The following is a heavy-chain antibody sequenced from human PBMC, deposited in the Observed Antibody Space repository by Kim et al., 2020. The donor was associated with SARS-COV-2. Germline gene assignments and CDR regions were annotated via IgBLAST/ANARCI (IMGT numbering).Heavy chain of an antibody. Sequence: SVKVSCKASGGTFSSYAITWVRQAPGQGLKWMGGIIPLFSTANYAQKFQGRVTITADESTSTAYMELSSLRSEDTAVYYCARGGYRYGHLNDYYAMDVWGQGTTVTVSS. D-gene: IGHD5-18*01. J-gene: IGHJ6*02. CDR2: IIPLFSTA. V-gene: IGHV1-69*13. CDR1: GGTFSSYA. CDR3: ARGGYRYGHLNDYYAMDV.